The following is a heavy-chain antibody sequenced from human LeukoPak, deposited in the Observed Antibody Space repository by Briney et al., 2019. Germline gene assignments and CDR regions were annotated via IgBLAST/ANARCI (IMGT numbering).Heavy chain of an antibody. D-gene: IGHD6-13*01. Sequence: SETPSLTCAVYGGSFSGYYWSWIRQPPGKGLEWIGEINHSGSTNYNPSLKSRVTISVDTSKNQFSLKLSSVTAADTAVYYCASWTGIAAAGTGWFDPWGQGTLVTVSS. J-gene: IGHJ5*02. V-gene: IGHV4-34*01. CDR2: INHSGST. CDR1: GGSFSGYY. CDR3: ASWTGIAAAGTGWFDP.